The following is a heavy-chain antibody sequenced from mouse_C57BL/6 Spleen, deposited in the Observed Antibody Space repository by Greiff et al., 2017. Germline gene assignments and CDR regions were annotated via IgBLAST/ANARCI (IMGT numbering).Heavy chain of an antibody. Sequence: QVQLQQPGAELVKPGASVKLSCKASGYTFTSYWMHWVKQRPGQGLEWIGMIHPNSGSTNYNEKFKSKATLTVDESSSTAYMQLSSLTSEDSAVYYCARFITTVVAPSFDYWGQGTTLTVSS. V-gene: IGHV1-64*01. CDR2: IHPNSGST. J-gene: IGHJ2*01. CDR1: GYTFTSYW. CDR3: ARFITTVVAPSFDY. D-gene: IGHD1-1*01.